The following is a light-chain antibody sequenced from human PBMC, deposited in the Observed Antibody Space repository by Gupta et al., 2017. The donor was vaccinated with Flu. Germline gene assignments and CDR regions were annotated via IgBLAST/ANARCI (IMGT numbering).Light chain of an antibody. Sequence: ETELTQSPATLSLSPGERATLSCRASQSVGTYLAWYPKKPGQAPRLLIYDASNRATGIPARFSGSGSGTDFTLTISRLEPVDFAVYYCQRRSNWPPYTFGEGTRLEIK. CDR2: DAS. V-gene: IGKV3-11*01. CDR3: QRRSNWPPYT. CDR1: QSVGTY. J-gene: IGKJ2*01.